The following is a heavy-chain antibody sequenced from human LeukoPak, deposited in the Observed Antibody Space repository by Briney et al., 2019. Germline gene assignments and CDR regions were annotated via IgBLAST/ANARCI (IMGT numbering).Heavy chain of an antibody. J-gene: IGHJ4*02. CDR1: GGSFSGYY. Sequence: SETLSLTCAGYGGSFSGYYWSWIRQPPGKGLEWIGEINHNGSTNYNPSLQSRVTISVDTSKNQFSLKLSSVTAADTAVYYCARGGLTYYGSGSYMPIFGYWGQGTLVTVSS. CDR3: ARGGLTYYGSGSYMPIFGY. CDR2: INHNGST. V-gene: IGHV4-34*01. D-gene: IGHD3-10*01.